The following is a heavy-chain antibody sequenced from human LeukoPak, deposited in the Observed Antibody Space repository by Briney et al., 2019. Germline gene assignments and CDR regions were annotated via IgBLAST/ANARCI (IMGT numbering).Heavy chain of an antibody. Sequence: GGSLRLACAASGFTFSSYGMHWVRQAPGKGLEWVAVIWYDGSNKYYADSVKGRFTISRDNSKNTLYLQMNSLRAEDTAVYYCARGTLRTNNWFDPWGQGTLDTVSS. D-gene: IGHD4-17*01. J-gene: IGHJ5*02. CDR1: GFTFSSYG. CDR2: IWYDGSNK. CDR3: ARGTLRTNNWFDP. V-gene: IGHV3-33*01.